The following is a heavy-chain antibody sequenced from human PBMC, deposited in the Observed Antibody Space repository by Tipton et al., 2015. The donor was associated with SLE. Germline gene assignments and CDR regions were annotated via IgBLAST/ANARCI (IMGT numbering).Heavy chain of an antibody. V-gene: IGHV4-59*01. CDR1: GGSISSYY. CDR2: IYYTGNS. Sequence: LRLSCTVSGGSISSYYWSWIRQPPGKGLEWIGYIYYTGNSNYNPSLKSRVTISVDTSKNQFSLKLSSVTAADTAVYYCARAAPTRVGATTFDYWGQGTLVTVSS. CDR3: ARAAPTRVGATTFDY. D-gene: IGHD1-26*01. J-gene: IGHJ4*02.